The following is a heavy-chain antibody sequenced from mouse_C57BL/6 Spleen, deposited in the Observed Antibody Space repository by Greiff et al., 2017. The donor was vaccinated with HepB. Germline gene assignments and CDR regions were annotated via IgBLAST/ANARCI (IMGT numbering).Heavy chain of an antibody. D-gene: IGHD1-1*01. Sequence: VQLQQSGAELVKPGASVKLSCTASGFNIKDYYMHWVKQRTEQGLEWIGRIDPEDGETKYAPKFQGKATITADTSSNTAYLQISSLTSEDTAVYYCARLGTVVATGYFDVWGTGTTVTVSS. V-gene: IGHV14-2*01. J-gene: IGHJ1*03. CDR3: ARLGTVVATGYFDV. CDR1: GFNIKDYY. CDR2: IDPEDGET.